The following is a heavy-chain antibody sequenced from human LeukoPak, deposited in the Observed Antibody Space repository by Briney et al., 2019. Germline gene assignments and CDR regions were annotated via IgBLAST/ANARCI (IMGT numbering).Heavy chain of an antibody. J-gene: IGHJ1*01. D-gene: IGHD1-26*01. CDR3: AAPQLGHVGATSFQH. V-gene: IGHV3-53*01. CDR2: IYSGGST. Sequence: GGSLRLSCAASGFTVSSNYMSWVRRAPGKGLEWVSVIYSGGSTYYSDSVKGRFTISRDNSKNTLYLQMNSLRAEDTAVYYCAAPQLGHVGATSFQHWGQGTLVTVSS. CDR1: GFTVSSNY.